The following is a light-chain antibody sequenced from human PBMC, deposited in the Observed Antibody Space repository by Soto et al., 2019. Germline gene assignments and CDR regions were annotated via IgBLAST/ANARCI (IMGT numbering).Light chain of an antibody. J-gene: IGLJ2*01. CDR3: QSYDSSLSGLV. CDR1: SSNIGAGYD. Sequence: QSVLTQPPSVSGAPGQRVTISFTGSSSNIGAGYDVHWYQQLPGTAPKFLIYGNTNRPSGVPDRFSGSKSGTSASLAITGLQAEDEADYYCQSYDSSLSGLVFGGGTKVTVL. V-gene: IGLV1-40*01. CDR2: GNT.